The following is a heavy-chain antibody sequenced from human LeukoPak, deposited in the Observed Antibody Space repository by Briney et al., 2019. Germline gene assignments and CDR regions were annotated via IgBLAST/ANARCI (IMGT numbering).Heavy chain of an antibody. CDR2: IKQDGSER. CDR1: GFDLSDIW. CDR3: ARGRGFSSGWPVDTFDF. D-gene: IGHD6-19*01. V-gene: IGHV3-7*01. J-gene: IGHJ3*01. Sequence: PGGSLILSRAASGFDLSDIWMSWVRQAPGKGLEWGPNIKQDGSERYYLDSVKGRFTLSRDNARNSLYLQMNSLRAEDTAVYYCARGRGFSSGWPVDTFDFWGQGAMVTVSA.